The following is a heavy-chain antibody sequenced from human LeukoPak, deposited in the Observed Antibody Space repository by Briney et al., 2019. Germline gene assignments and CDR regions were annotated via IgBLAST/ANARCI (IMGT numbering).Heavy chain of an antibody. D-gene: IGHD3-10*01. V-gene: IGHV1-8*01. CDR1: GYTFTSYD. CDR2: MNPNSGNT. CDR3: ARGRIYYGSGSYYNAYYYYGMDV. J-gene: IGHJ6*02. Sequence: VSVKVSCKASGYTFTSYDINWVRQATGQGLEWMGWMNPNSGNTGYAQKFQGRVTMTRNTSISTAYMELSSLRSEDTAVYYCARGRIYYGSGSYYNAYYYYGMDVWGQGTTVTVSS.